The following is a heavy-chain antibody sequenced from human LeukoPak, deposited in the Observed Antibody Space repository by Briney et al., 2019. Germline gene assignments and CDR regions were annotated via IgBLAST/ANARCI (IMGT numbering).Heavy chain of an antibody. J-gene: IGHJ6*03. CDR3: ARLGGSGRARPLVYYYMDV. CDR1: GGSISSYY. V-gene: IGHV4-34*01. D-gene: IGHD3-10*01. CDR2: INHSGST. Sequence: SETLSLTCTVSGGSISSYYWSWIRQPPGKGLEWVGEINHSGSTNYNSSLKSRLTISVDTSKNQFSLKLSSVTAADRAVYYCARLGGSGRARPLVYYYMDVWGKGTTVTISS.